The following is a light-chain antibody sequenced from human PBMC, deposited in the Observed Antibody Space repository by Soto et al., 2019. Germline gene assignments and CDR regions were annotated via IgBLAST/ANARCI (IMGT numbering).Light chain of an antibody. CDR3: KHYNSYPEA. CDR1: QTISSW. CDR2: KAS. Sequence: DIQMTQSPSTLSGSVGDRVTITCRASQTISSWLAWYQQKPGKAPKLLIYKASTLKSGVPSRFSGSGSGTEFTLTISSLQPDDFATYYCKHYNSYPEAFGQG. V-gene: IGKV1-5*03. J-gene: IGKJ1*01.